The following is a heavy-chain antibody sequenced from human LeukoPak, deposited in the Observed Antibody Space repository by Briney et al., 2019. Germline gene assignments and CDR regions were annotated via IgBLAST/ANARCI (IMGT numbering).Heavy chain of an antibody. J-gene: IGHJ6*02. CDR2: INPNSGGT. V-gene: IGHV1-2*04. CDR3: ARDFDVYGMDV. Sequence: AASVKVSCKASGYTFTGYYMHWVRQAPGQALEWMGWINPNSGGTNYAQKFQGWVTMTRDTSISTAYMELSRLRSDDTAVYYCARDFDVYGMDVWGQGTTVTVSS. CDR1: GYTFTGYY. D-gene: IGHD3-9*01.